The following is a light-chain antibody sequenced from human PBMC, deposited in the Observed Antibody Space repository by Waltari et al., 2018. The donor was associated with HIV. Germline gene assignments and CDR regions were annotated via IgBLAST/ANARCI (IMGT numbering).Light chain of an antibody. Sequence: EIVLTHSPATLSLSPGEIATLSCRASQSVSSSFAWYQQKPGQAPRLLIYDASKRATGIPARFSGSGSGTDFTLTINSLEPEDFAVYYCQQRSNWPPAFGGGTKVEIK. CDR3: QQRSNWPPA. CDR2: DAS. J-gene: IGKJ4*01. V-gene: IGKV3-11*01. CDR1: QSVSSS.